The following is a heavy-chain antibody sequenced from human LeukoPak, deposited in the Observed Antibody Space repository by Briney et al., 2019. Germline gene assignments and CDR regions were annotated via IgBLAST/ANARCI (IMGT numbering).Heavy chain of an antibody. CDR3: ARGLYYYDRSSFPGAFDI. CDR1: GGSISSYY. J-gene: IGHJ3*02. V-gene: IGHV4-34*01. Sequence: SETLSLTCTVSGGSISSYYWSWIRQPPGKGLEGIGEINHSGSTNYNPSLKSRVTISVDTSKNQFSLKLSSVTAADTAVYYCARGLYYYDRSSFPGAFDIWGQGTMVSVSS. D-gene: IGHD3-22*01. CDR2: INHSGST.